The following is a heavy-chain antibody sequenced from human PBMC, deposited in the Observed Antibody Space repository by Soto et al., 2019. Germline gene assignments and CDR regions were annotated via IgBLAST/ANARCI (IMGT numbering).Heavy chain of an antibody. Sequence: QLQLQESGPGLVKPSETLSLTCTVSGGSISSSSYYWGWIRQPPGKGLEWIGSIYYSGSTYYNPSLKSRVTISVDTSKNQFSLKLSSVTAADTAVYYCARQAVGVNWFDPWGQGTLVTVSS. J-gene: IGHJ5*02. D-gene: IGHD6-19*01. CDR2: IYYSGST. V-gene: IGHV4-39*01. CDR3: ARQAVGVNWFDP. CDR1: GGSISSSSYY.